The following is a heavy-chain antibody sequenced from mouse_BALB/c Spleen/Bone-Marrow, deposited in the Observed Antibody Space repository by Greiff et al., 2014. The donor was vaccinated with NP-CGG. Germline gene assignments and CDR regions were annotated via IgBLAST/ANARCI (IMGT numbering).Heavy chain of an antibody. V-gene: IGHV5-6-5*01. D-gene: IGHD1-2*01. CDR3: ARARGVTTATPYYFDY. CDR2: ISGGGNS. Sequence: EVQLVESGGGLVKPGGSLKLSCAASGFSFSSYAVSWVRQTPEKRLEWVASISGGGNSYHPGNMNVRFPISRDNAMNNLYLQMSSLRSEDTAMYYCARARGVTTATPYYFDYWGQGTALTVSS. J-gene: IGHJ2*01. CDR1: GFSFSSYA.